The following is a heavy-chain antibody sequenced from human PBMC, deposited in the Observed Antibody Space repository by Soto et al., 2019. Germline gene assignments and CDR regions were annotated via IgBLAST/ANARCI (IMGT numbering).Heavy chain of an antibody. CDR3: ARLGNRRITIFGVVISYGMDV. CDR1: GGSFSGYY. CDR2: INHSGST. J-gene: IGHJ6*02. Sequence: SETLSLTCAVYGGSFSGYYWGWIRQPPGKGLEWIGEINHSGSTNYNPSLKSRVTISVDTSKNQFSLKLSSVTAADTAVYYCARLGNRRITIFGVVISYGMDVWGQGTTVTVSS. V-gene: IGHV4-34*01. D-gene: IGHD3-3*01.